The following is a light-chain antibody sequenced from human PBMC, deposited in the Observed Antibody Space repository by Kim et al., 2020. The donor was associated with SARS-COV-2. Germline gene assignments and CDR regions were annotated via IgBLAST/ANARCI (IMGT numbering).Light chain of an antibody. V-gene: IGKV1-17*01. Sequence: ASVVDRVTITCRAGQGIRNDLVWYQQKPAKAPKRLIYAASSLQSGVPSRFSGRGSGTEFTFTISSLPTEDFATYYCLQHNSYPCTFIQGTKVDIK. CDR2: AAS. CDR1: QGIRND. J-gene: IGKJ1*01. CDR3: LQHNSYPCT.